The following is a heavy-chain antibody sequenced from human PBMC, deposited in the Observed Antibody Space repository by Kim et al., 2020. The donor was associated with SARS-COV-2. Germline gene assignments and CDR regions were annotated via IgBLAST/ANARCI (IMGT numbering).Heavy chain of an antibody. CDR2: SRDKTNRYTT. D-gene: IGHD3-10*01. Sequence: GGSVRLSCAASGFTFSDYYMDWVRQAPGKGLEWVGRSRDKTNRYTTEYAASVRGRFIISRDDSRNSLYLQMNSLKTEDTAVYYCTRGGSGSSKEYFQFWGQGTLAIVSS. CDR3: TRGGSGSSKEYFQF. V-gene: IGHV3-72*01. CDR1: GFTFSDYY. J-gene: IGHJ1*01.